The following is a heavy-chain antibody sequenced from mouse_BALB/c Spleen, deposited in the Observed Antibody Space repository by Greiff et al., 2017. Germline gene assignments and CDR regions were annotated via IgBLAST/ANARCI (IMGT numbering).Heavy chain of an antibody. CDR1: GYTFTSYV. D-gene: IGHD1-1*01. CDR2: INPYNDGT. V-gene: IGHV1-14*01. Sequence: EVKLMESGPELVKPGASVKMSCKASGYTFTSYVMHWVKQKPGQGLEWIGYINPYNDGTKYNEKFKGKATLISDKSSSTAYMELSSLTSEDSAVYYCARFIRYYAMDYWGQGTSVTVSS. CDR3: ARFIRYYAMDY. J-gene: IGHJ4*01.